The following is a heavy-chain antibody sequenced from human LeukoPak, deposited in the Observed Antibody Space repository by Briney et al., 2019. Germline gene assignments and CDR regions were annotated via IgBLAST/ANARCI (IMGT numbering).Heavy chain of an antibody. Sequence: SETLSLTCAVYGGSFSGYYWSWIRQPPGKGLEWIGEINHSGSTNYDPSLKSRVTISVDTSKNQFSLKLSSVTAADTAVYYCARVTAVTDYWGQGTLVTVSS. CDR3: ARVTAVTDY. CDR2: INHSGST. D-gene: IGHD6-19*01. V-gene: IGHV4-34*01. J-gene: IGHJ4*02. CDR1: GGSFSGYY.